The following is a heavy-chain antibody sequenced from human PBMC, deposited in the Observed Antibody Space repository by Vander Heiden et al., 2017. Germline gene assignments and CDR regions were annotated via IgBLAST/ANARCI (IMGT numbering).Heavy chain of an antibody. CDR3: ARVRGAVAGTAPNVFDY. D-gene: IGHD6-19*01. J-gene: IGHJ4*02. CDR1: GYSISSGYY. V-gene: IGHV4-38-2*01. CDR2: MFHTGRT. Sequence: QVQLQESGPGLVKPSETLSLTCAVSGYSISSGYYRGWIRQPPGKGLEWIGGMFHTGRTYYNPSLKSRVAISVDTSKNQFSLKLNSVTAADTAIYYCARVRGAVAGTAPNVFDYWGQGTLVTVSS.